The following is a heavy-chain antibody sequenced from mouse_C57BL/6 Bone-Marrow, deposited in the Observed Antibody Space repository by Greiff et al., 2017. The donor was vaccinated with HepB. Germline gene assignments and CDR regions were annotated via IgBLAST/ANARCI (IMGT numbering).Heavy chain of an antibody. V-gene: IGHV5-17*01. J-gene: IGHJ2*01. Sequence: EVQRVESGGGLVKPGGSLKLSCAASGFTFSDYGMHWVRQAPEKGLERVAYISSGSSTIYYADTVKGRFTISRDNAKNTLFLQMTSLRSEDTAMYYCARGRGYYSYYFDYWGQGTTLTVSS. CDR3: ARGRGYYSYYFDY. D-gene: IGHD2-3*01. CDR2: ISSGSSTI. CDR1: GFTFSDYG.